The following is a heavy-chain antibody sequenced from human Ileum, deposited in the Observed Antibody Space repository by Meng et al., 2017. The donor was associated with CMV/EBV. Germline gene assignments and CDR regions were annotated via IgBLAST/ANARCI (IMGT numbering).Heavy chain of an antibody. CDR2: IYYSGST. D-gene: IGHD1-7*01. V-gene: IGHV4-30-4*08. Sequence: QGQQQESGPGLVKPSQTLSLTCTVSGGSISSGDYYWNWIRQPPGKGLEWIGYIYYSGSTYFNPSLKSRVTISVDTSKNQFSLKLNSVTAADTAVYYCARQEELWGYFDYWGQGTLVTVSS. CDR3: ARQEELWGYFDY. CDR1: GGSISSGDYY. J-gene: IGHJ4*02.